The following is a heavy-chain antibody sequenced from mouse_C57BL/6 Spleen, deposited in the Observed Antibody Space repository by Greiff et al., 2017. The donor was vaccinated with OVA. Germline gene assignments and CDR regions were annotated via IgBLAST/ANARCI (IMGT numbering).Heavy chain of an antibody. CDR3: ARGGHYGSSDFDY. D-gene: IGHD1-1*01. V-gene: IGHV1-80*01. J-gene: IGHJ2*01. CDR2: IYPGDGDT. Sequence: QVQLLQSGAELVKPGASVKISCKASGYAFSSYWMNWVKQRPGKGLEWIGQIYPGDGDTNYNGKFKGQATLTVDKSSSTAYMQLSSLTSEDSAVDLCARGGHYGSSDFDYWGQGTTLTVSS. CDR1: GYAFSSYW.